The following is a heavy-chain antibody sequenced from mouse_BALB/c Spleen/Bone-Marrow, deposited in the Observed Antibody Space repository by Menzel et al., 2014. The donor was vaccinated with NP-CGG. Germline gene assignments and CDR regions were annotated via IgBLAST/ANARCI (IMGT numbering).Heavy chain of an antibody. D-gene: IGHD2-14*01. Sequence: EVQLQQSGAELVKPGASVKLSCTASGFNIKDTYMHWVKQRPEQGLEWIGRIDPANGNTKYDPMFQGKATITADTSSNTAYLQLSSLTSEDTAVYYCASYYRYDRRFAYWGQGTLVTVSA. V-gene: IGHV14-3*02. CDR3: ASYYRYDRRFAY. CDR1: GFNIKDTY. CDR2: IDPANGNT. J-gene: IGHJ3*01.